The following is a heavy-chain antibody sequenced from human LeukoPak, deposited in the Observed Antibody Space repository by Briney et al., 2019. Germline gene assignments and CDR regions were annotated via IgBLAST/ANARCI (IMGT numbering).Heavy chain of an antibody. V-gene: IGHV3-64*01. J-gene: IGHJ4*02. CDR3: ARERRFCTSTSCYCFFDY. CDR2: ISHNGGST. D-gene: IGHD2-2*01. CDR1: GFTFSDYA. Sequence: PGGSLRVSCAASGFTFSDYAMHWVRQAPGKGLEYVSAISHNGGSTYYAHSVKGRFTISRDNSKNTLYLQLGSLRDEDMAVYYCARERRFCTSTSCYCFFDYWGQGTLVTVSS.